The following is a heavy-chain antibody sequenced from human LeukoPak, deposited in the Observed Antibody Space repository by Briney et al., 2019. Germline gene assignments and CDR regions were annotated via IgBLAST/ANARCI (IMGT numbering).Heavy chain of an antibody. CDR3: ARRYSSSWWHLDY. D-gene: IGHD6-13*01. V-gene: IGHV3-48*02. J-gene: IGHJ4*02. Sequence: GGSLRLSCAASGFTFSSYAMSWVRQAPGKGLEWVSYVSSSSSTIYYADSVKGRFTISRDNAKNSLYLQMNSLRDEDTAVYYCARRYSSSWWHLDYWGQGTLVTVSS. CDR1: GFTFSSYA. CDR2: VSSSSSTI.